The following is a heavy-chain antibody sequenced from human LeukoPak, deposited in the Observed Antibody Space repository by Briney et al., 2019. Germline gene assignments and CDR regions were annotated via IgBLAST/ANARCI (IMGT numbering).Heavy chain of an antibody. CDR3: AREVITPGDSDGFDL. V-gene: IGHV4-30-4*08. Sequence: SQTLSLTCTVSGGSISSANHFWRWVRQSPGEGLEWIGYIHYDGRAHYNPSLKSRVSMSLDMSKNQFSLSLSSVTAADTAIYYCAREVITPGDSDGFDLWGQGTMVSVSS. CDR2: IHYDGRA. J-gene: IGHJ3*01. CDR1: GGSISSANHF. D-gene: IGHD2-2*01.